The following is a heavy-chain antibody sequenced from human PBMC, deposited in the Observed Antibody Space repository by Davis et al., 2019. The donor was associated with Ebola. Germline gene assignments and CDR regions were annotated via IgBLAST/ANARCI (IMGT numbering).Heavy chain of an antibody. CDR3: ARESDYYDSSGYYYVYYYYMDV. J-gene: IGHJ6*03. D-gene: IGHD3-22*01. V-gene: IGHV6-1*01. CDR1: GDSVSSNSAA. CDR2: TYYRSKWYN. Sequence: HSQTLSLTCAISGDSVSSNSAAWNWIRQSPSRGLEWLGRTYYRSKWYNDYAVSVKSRITINPDTSKNQFSLQLNSVTPEDTAVYYCARESDYYDSSGYYYVYYYYMDVWGKGTTVTVSS.